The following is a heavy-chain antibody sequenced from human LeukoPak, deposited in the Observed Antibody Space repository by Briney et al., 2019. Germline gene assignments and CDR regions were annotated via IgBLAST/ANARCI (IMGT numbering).Heavy chain of an antibody. J-gene: IGHJ1*01. CDR2: INSSGGST. CDR1: GYTFTNYY. CDR3: SRTRRNCSGGSCPEYFQY. D-gene: IGHD2-15*01. V-gene: IGHV1-46*01. Sequence: ASVKVSCKASGYTFTNYYIHWVRQAPGQGLEWMGIINSSGGSTSYAQRFQGRVTMTRDTSTSTVYMELFSLRSDDTAVYYCSRTRRNCSGGSCPEYFQYWGQGTLVTVSS.